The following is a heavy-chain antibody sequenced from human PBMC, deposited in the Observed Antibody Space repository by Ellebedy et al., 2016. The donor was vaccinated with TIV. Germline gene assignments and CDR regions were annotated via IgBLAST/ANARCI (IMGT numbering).Heavy chain of an antibody. D-gene: IGHD3-10*01. CDR1: GYTFTRYG. Sequence: ASVKVSXXVSGYTFTRYGMSWVRQAPEQGLEWMGWIAVYNGHTKYAQKFQDRVVMTTETATSTVYMELRSLRSDDTAVYYCARSRLGGGHWYFDFWGRGTLVTVSS. CDR2: IAVYNGHT. V-gene: IGHV1-18*01. J-gene: IGHJ2*01. CDR3: ARSRLGGGHWYFDF.